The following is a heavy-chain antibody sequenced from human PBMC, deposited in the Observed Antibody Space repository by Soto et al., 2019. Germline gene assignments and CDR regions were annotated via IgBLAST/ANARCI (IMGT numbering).Heavy chain of an antibody. J-gene: IGHJ5*02. V-gene: IGHV4-30-2*01. CDR1: GGSISSGGYS. CDR2: IYHSGST. D-gene: IGHD2-15*01. Sequence: SETLSLTCAVSGGSISSGGYSWSWIRQPPGKGLEWIGYIYHSGSTYYNPSLKSRVTISVDRSKNQFSLKLSSVTAADTAVYYCARDLKEYCSDGKCNWFDPWGQGTLVTVSS. CDR3: ARDLKEYCSDGKCNWFDP.